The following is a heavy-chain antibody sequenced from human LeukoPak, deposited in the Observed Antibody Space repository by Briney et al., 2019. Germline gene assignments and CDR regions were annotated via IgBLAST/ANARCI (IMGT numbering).Heavy chain of an antibody. D-gene: IGHD3-10*01. CDR2: IHYTGST. V-gene: IGHV4-61*01. J-gene: IGHJ5*02. CDR1: GGSISSSSYY. CDR3: ARGGYYGSGNDFRFDP. Sequence: SETLSLTCTVSGGSISSSSYYWSWIRQPPGKGLECIGYIHYTGSTNYNPSLKSRVTISVDTSKDQFSLKLSSVTAADTAIYYCARGGYYGSGNDFRFDPWGQGTLVTVSS.